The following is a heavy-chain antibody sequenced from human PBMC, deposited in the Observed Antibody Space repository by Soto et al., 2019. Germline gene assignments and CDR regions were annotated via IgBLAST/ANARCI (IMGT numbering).Heavy chain of an antibody. CDR2: IIPIFGTA. J-gene: IGHJ4*02. D-gene: IGHD3-9*01. CDR1: GGTFSSYA. V-gene: IGHV1-69*13. Sequence: SVKVSCKASGGTFSSYAISWVRQAPGQGLEWMGGIIPIFGTANYAQKFQGRVTITADESTSTAYMELSSLRSEDTAVYYCAKAFLLFDWWSFDYWGQGTLVTVSS. CDR3: AKAFLLFDWWSFDY.